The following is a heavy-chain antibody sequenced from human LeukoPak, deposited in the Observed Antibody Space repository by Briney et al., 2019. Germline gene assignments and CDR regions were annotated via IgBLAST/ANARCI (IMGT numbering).Heavy chain of an antibody. J-gene: IGHJ2*01. CDR3: ASGGGSWLQTHSPTWWYFDL. CDR1: GGSISSYY. CDR2: IYCSGST. D-gene: IGHD5-24*01. Sequence: PSETLSLTCTVSGGSISSYYWSWIRQPPGQGLEWIGYIYCSGSTNYNPSLKSRVTISLDPSKNQFSLKLSSVTAADTAVYYCASGGGSWLQTHSPTWWYFDLWGRGTLVTVSS. V-gene: IGHV4-59*08.